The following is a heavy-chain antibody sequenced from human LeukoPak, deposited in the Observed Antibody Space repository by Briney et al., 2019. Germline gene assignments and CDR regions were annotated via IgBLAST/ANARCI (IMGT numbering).Heavy chain of an antibody. Sequence: PGGSLRLSCAASGFTVRSNYMSWVRQAPGKGLEWVSVIYRGGTTYYADSVKDRFTISRDNSKNTLYLQMNSLRAEDTAVYYCARDSSGYHFDDWGQGTLVTVSS. CDR2: IYRGGTT. V-gene: IGHV3-66*01. J-gene: IGHJ4*02. CDR1: GFTVRSNY. CDR3: ARDSSGYHFDD. D-gene: IGHD3-22*01.